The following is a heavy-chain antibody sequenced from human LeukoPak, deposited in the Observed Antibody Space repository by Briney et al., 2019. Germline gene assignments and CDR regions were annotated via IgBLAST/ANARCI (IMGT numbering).Heavy chain of an antibody. CDR3: ARDLRGYYYDNSGYSPGNWFDP. V-gene: IGHV4-31*03. D-gene: IGHD3-22*01. Sequence: PSETLSLTCSVSGGSISSGDYYWSWVRQHPGKGLEWIGYIYYSGSTSYRPSLKTRVTISVDTSKNQFSLKLNSVTAADTAVYYCARDLRGYYYDNSGYSPGNWFDPWGQGTLVTVSS. J-gene: IGHJ5*02. CDR2: IYYSGST. CDR1: GGSISSGDYY.